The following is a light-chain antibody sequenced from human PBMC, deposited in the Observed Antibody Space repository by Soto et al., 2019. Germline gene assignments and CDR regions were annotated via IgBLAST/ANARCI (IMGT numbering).Light chain of an antibody. CDR3: QQYYSYPPTT. V-gene: IGKV1-8*01. CDR2: AAS. Sequence: AIRMTQSPSSLSASTGDRVTITCRASQGISSYLAWYQQKPGKAPKLLIYAASTLQSGVPSRFSGSGSGTDFTLTISCLQSEDFATYYCQQYYSYPPTTFGQVTMVEIK. J-gene: IGKJ1*01. CDR1: QGISSY.